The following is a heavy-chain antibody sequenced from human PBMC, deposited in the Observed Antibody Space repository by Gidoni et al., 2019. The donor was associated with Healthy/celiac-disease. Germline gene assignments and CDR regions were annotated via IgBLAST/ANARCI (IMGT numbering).Heavy chain of an antibody. CDR1: GFTFSSYA. D-gene: IGHD6-6*01. Sequence: EVQLLESGGGLVQPGGSLRLSRAASGFTFSSYAMSWVRQAPGKGLDWVSAIGGSGGSTYYADSVKGRFTISRDNSKNTLYLQMNSLRAEDTAVYYCAKVHPEYSSSPHNLDWYFDLWGRGTLVTVSS. CDR3: AKVHPEYSSSPHNLDWYFDL. CDR2: IGGSGGST. V-gene: IGHV3-23*01. J-gene: IGHJ2*01.